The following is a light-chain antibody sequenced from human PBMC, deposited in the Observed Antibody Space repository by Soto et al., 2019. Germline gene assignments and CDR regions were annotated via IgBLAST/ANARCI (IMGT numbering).Light chain of an antibody. J-gene: IGKJ2*01. CDR3: QQYGSPSYT. CDR2: GAS. CDR1: QSVSSSY. Sequence: EIVLTQSPGTLSLSPGERATLSCRASQSVSSSYLDWYQQKPGQAPRLLIYGASSRATGIPDRFSGSGSGTDFTLTISRLEPEDFAVYYCQQYGSPSYTFGQGTKLEIK. V-gene: IGKV3-20*01.